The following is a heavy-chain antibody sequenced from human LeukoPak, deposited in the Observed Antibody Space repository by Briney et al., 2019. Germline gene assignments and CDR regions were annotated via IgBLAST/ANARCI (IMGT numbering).Heavy chain of an antibody. D-gene: IGHD6-19*01. V-gene: IGHV3-33*01. CDR2: IWYDGSNK. CDR1: GFTFSSYG. Sequence: GGSLRLSCAAPGFTFSSYGMHWVRQAPGKGLEWVAVIWYDGSNKYYADSVKGRFTISRDNSKNTLYLQMNSLRAEDTAVYYCARGSSGWSYFDYWGQGTLVTVSS. J-gene: IGHJ4*02. CDR3: ARGSSGWSYFDY.